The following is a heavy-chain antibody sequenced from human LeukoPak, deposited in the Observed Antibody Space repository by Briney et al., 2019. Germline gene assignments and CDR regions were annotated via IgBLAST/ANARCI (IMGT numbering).Heavy chain of an antibody. CDR3: ARDSDSSGWLDYYMDV. D-gene: IGHD6-19*01. CDR2: ISSSGAYR. J-gene: IGHJ6*03. V-gene: IGHV3-21*01. Sequence: GVSLRLSCAATGFTFSTYSINGVGQAPGKGLEWVSSISSSGAYRSYADSVKGRFTISRDNAKNSLYLQLNSLRAEDTAVYYCARDSDSSGWLDYYMDVWGKGTTVTISS. CDR1: GFTFSTYS.